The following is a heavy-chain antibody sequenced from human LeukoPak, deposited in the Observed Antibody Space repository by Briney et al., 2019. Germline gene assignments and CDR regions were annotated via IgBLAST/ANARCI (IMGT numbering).Heavy chain of an antibody. V-gene: IGHV4-39*01. D-gene: IGHD6-13*01. J-gene: IGHJ4*02. Sequence: SETLSLTCTVSGGSISSSSYYWGWIRQPPGKGLEWIGSIYYSGSTYYNPSLKSRVTISVDTSKNQFSLKLSSVTAADTAVYYCARLEAIAAAGSYWGQGTLVTVSS. CDR3: ARLEAIAAAGSY. CDR2: IYYSGST. CDR1: GGSISSSSYY.